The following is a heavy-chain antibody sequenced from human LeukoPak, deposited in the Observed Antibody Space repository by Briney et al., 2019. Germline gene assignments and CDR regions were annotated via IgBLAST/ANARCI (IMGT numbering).Heavy chain of an antibody. CDR2: IRYDGNNE. CDR1: GFSFSSHG. D-gene: IGHD3-10*01. Sequence: PGGSLRLSCATSGFSFSSHGIHWVRQAPGKGLEGVAFIRYDGNNEYYADSVKGRFTIPRDNSKNTLYLQMNSPKPEDTAVYYCAKVMARGITSTPDYWGQGTLVTVSS. V-gene: IGHV3-30*02. J-gene: IGHJ4*02. CDR3: AKVMARGITSTPDY.